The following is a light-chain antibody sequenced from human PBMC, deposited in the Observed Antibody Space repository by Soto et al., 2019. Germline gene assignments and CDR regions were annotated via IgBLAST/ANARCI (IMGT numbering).Light chain of an antibody. J-gene: IGKJ1*01. CDR2: GTS. Sequence: EIVLTQSPGTLSLSPGDRATLSCRASQSINGNYLHWYQQKPGQAPRLLIFGTSSRATGIPDRFIGGGSGTDFTLTISRLEPEDFAVYYCQQCGSLPGTFGQGTKEE. CDR3: QQCGSLPGT. CDR1: QSINGNY. V-gene: IGKV3-20*01.